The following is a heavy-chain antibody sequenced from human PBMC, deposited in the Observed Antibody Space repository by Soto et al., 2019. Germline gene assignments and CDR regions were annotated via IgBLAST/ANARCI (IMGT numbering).Heavy chain of an antibody. Sequence: GGSLRLSCPASGLNFSNHWMHWVRQRPAEGLVWVSRITSDGKSKAYAESVKGRFAISRDNAKNTLYLQMNGLTAEDTAVYYCARESGDWPLNWFDPWGQGTLVTVSS. D-gene: IGHD2-21*02. CDR3: ARESGDWPLNWFDP. CDR2: ITSDGKSK. V-gene: IGHV3-74*01. J-gene: IGHJ5*02. CDR1: GLNFSNHW.